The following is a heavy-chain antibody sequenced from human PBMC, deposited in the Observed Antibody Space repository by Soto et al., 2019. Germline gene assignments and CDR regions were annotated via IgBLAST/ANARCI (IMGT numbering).Heavy chain of an antibody. D-gene: IGHD6-13*01. CDR3: ARTYSSSWSPFDY. CDR2: INHSGST. Sequence: QVQLQQWGAGLLKPSETLSLTCAVYGGSFSGYYWSWIRQPPGKGLEWIGEINHSGSTNYNPSLKSPVAISLDTSKNQFSLKLSSVTAADTAVYYCARTYSSSWSPFDYWGQGTLVTVSS. J-gene: IGHJ4*02. V-gene: IGHV4-34*01. CDR1: GGSFSGYY.